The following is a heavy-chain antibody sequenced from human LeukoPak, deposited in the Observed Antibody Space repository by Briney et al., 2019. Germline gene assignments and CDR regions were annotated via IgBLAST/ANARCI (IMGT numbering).Heavy chain of an antibody. J-gene: IGHJ4*02. Sequence: PGGSLRLSCAASGFTFSSYAMSWVRQAPGKGLEWVSSISSSSSYIYYADSVKGRFTISRDNAKNSLYLQMNSLRAEDTAVYYCARDRIQLWLLDYWGQGTLVTVSS. CDR2: ISSSSSYI. D-gene: IGHD5-18*01. CDR1: GFTFSSYA. V-gene: IGHV3-21*01. CDR3: ARDRIQLWLLDY.